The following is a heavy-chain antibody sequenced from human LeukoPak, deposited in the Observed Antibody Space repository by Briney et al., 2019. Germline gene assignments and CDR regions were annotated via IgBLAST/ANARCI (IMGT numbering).Heavy chain of an antibody. Sequence: GGSLSLSCAASGFTFSSYSMNWVRQAPGKGLEWVSSIVSSGSYIYYADSVKGRFTISRDNAKNSLYLQMNSLRAEDTAVYYCARESGGYCSTTSCYKGYFDYWGQGTLVTVSS. CDR3: ARESGGYCSTTSCYKGYFDY. CDR2: IVSSGSYI. D-gene: IGHD2-2*02. CDR1: GFTFSSYS. J-gene: IGHJ4*02. V-gene: IGHV3-21*01.